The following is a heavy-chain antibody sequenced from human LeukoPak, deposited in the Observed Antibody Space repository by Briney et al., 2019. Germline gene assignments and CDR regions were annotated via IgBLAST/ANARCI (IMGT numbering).Heavy chain of an antibody. J-gene: IGHJ4*02. Sequence: GGSLRLSCAASEFIVSSNYMNWVRQAPGKGLEWVSVIYSGGGIYYADSVKGRFTISRDNAKNSLYLQMNSLRAEDTAVYYCARERWGRLDYWGQGTLVTVSS. D-gene: IGHD4-23*01. CDR3: ARERWGRLDY. CDR1: EFIVSSNY. V-gene: IGHV3-53*01. CDR2: IYSGGGI.